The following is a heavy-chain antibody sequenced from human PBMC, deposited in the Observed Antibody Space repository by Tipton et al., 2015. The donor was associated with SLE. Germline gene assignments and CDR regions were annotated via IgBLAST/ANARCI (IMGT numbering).Heavy chain of an antibody. Sequence: GLVKPSETLSLTCTVSGGSISSHYWSWIRQPPGKGLEWIGYIYYSGSTNYNPSLKSRVTISVDTSKNQFSLKLSSVTAADTAVYYCATLGDAFDIWGQGTMVTVSS. CDR3: ATLGDAFDI. CDR1: GGSISSHY. CDR2: IYYSGST. J-gene: IGHJ3*02. V-gene: IGHV4-59*11.